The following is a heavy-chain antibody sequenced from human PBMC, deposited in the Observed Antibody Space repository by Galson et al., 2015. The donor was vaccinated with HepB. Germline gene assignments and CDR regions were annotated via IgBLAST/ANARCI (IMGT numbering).Heavy chain of an antibody. CDR3: ARARGQYYYDSSGYGLDWFDP. V-gene: IGHV1-18*04. J-gene: IGHJ5*02. D-gene: IGHD3-22*01. Sequence: SVKVSCKASGYTFTSYGISWVRQAPGQGLEWMGWISAYNGNTNYAQKLQGRVTMTTDTSTSTAYMELRSLRSDDTAVYYCARARGQYYYDSSGYGLDWFDPWGQGTLVTVSS. CDR1: GYTFTSYG. CDR2: ISAYNGNT.